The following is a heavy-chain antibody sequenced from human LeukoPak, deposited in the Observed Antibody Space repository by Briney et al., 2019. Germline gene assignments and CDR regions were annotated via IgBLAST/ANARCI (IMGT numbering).Heavy chain of an antibody. V-gene: IGHV4-4*07. CDR3: AREEYYYGSGSDNWFDP. CDR2: IYTSGST. J-gene: IGHJ5*02. Sequence: SETLSLTCTVSGGSLSSYYWSWIRHPAGKGLEWIWRIYTSGSTNYNPAVKSRVTMSVDTSKNQFSLKLSSVTAAVTAVYYCAREEYYYGSGSDNWFDPWGQGTLVTVSS. CDR1: GGSLSSYY. D-gene: IGHD3-10*01.